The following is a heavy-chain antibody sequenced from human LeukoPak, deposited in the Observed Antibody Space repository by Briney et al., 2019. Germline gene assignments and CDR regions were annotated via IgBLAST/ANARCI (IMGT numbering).Heavy chain of an antibody. J-gene: IGHJ4*02. V-gene: IGHV4-61*02. Sequence: SETLSLTCTVSGGSISSGTYYWYWIRQPAGKGLEWIGRIYTSGITNYNPSLKSRVTISVDTSENQFSLKLSSVTAADTAVYYCARDSSGYYAFDYWGQGTLVTVSS. CDR1: GGSISSGTYY. D-gene: IGHD3-22*01. CDR2: IYTSGIT. CDR3: ARDSSGYYAFDY.